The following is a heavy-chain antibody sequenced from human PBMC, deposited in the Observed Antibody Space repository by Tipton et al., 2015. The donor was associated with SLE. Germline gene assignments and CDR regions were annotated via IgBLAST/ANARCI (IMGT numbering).Heavy chain of an antibody. Sequence: SLRLSCAASGFTFRDYAMSWFRQAPGKGLEWVGFILGRAYGGTTEYAASVKGRFVISRDDSKSIAYLQMNNVKAEDTAVYYCIRGNRASAGPWGQGTLVTVSS. CDR2: ILGRAYGGTT. CDR3: IRGNRASAGP. V-gene: IGHV3-49*03. D-gene: IGHD6-25*01. CDR1: GFTFRDYA. J-gene: IGHJ5*02.